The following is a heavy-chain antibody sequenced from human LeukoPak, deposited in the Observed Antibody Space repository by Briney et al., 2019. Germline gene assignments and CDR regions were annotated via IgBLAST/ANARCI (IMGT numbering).Heavy chain of an antibody. J-gene: IGHJ4*02. CDR2: ISGSGGCT. V-gene: IGHV3-23*01. CDR3: AKEVRYYDSSGPIGY. D-gene: IGHD3-22*01. Sequence: GGSLRLSCAASGFTFSSYAMSWVRQAPGKGLEWVSAISGSGGCTCYADSVKGRFTISRDNSKNTLYLQMNSLRAEDTAVYYCAKEVRYYDSSGPIGYWGQGTLVTVSS. CDR1: GFTFSSYA.